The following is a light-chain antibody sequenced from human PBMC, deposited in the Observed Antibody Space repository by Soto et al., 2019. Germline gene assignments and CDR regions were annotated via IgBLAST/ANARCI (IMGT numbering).Light chain of an antibody. CDR1: QRVSSSY. Sequence: EIVLTQSPATLSLSPGERATLSCGASQRVSSSYLAWYQQKPGLAPRLLIYDAYSRATGIPDRFSGSGSGTYVNLTISRLTPEDFAVYYCQQYGSSPPTVGQGPKLEIK. CDR3: QQYGSSPPT. V-gene: IGKV3D-20*01. J-gene: IGKJ2*01. CDR2: DAY.